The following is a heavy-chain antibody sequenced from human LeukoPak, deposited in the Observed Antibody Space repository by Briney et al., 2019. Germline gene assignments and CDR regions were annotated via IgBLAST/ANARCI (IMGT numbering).Heavy chain of an antibody. CDR1: GFTFSTYA. V-gene: IGHV3-23*01. CDR3: AKEIVGFTNSGGYYYMDV. D-gene: IGHD6-25*01. J-gene: IGHJ6*03. Sequence: GGSLRLSCAASGFTFSTYAMSWVRRAPGKGLEWVSGISGSGGSTYYADSVKGRFTISRDNSNNTLYLQMSSLRAEDTAVYYCAKEIVGFTNSGGYYYMDVWGKGTTVTVSS. CDR2: ISGSGGST.